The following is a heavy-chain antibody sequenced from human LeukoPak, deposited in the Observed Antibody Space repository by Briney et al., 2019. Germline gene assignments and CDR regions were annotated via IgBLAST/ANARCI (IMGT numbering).Heavy chain of an antibody. CDR3: AASYSSAVPEIDY. J-gene: IGHJ4*02. CDR2: VYYTGST. Sequence: SETLSLTCTVSGDSINSDYWSWLRQAPGKGLEWIGYVYYTGSTDYNPSLKSRATVSLDTSKNQFSLKLRSVTAADTAVYYCAASYSSAVPEIDYWGQGTLVTVSS. D-gene: IGHD6-19*01. V-gene: IGHV4-59*01. CDR1: GDSINSDY.